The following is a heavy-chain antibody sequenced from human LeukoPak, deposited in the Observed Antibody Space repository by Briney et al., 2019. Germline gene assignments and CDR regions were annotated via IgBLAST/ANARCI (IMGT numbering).Heavy chain of an antibody. V-gene: IGHV1-18*01. Sequence: ASVKVSCKASGYTFTSFGITWVRQAPGQGLEWMGWISANNGNTDYPQKVEDRVIMTTDTSTSPAYMELRSLRSDDTAMYYCARKPSGEAFDIWGQGTMVTVSS. CDR3: ARKPSGEAFDI. CDR1: GYTFTSFG. J-gene: IGHJ3*02. D-gene: IGHD3-10*01. CDR2: ISANNGNT.